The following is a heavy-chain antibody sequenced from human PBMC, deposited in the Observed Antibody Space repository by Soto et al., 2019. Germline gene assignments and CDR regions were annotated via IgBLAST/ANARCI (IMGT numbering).Heavy chain of an antibody. Sequence: QVQLVESGGGVVQPGRSPRLSCTASGFTFNDHAMHWVRQAPGKGLEWVAYIWYDGSNKYYADSVKGRFTVSRDNSKKTVLLQMNSLRAEDTAVYFCARDGGRAYDLDYWGQGTLVTVSS. CDR1: GFTFNDHA. CDR3: ARDGGRAYDLDY. V-gene: IGHV3-33*01. J-gene: IGHJ4*02. CDR2: IWYDGSNK. D-gene: IGHD3-3*01.